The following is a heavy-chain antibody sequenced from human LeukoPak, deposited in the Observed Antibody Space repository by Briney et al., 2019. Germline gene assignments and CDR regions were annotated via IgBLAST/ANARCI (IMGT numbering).Heavy chain of an antibody. D-gene: IGHD3-10*01. CDR2: IYHGGSI. V-gene: IGHV4-4*02. CDR1: GGSIGSRNW. Sequence: YPSETLSLTCAVSGGSIGSRNWWSWVRQPPGKGLEWIGEIYHGGSINYNPSLKSRVTISVDKSKNQFSLKLSSVTAADTAVYYCARIRGFGADYYYYYMDVWGKGTTVTVSS. J-gene: IGHJ6*03. CDR3: ARIRGFGADYYYYYMDV.